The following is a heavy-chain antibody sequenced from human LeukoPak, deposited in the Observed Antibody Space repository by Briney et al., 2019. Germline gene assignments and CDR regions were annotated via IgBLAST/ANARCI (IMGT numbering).Heavy chain of an antibody. CDR3: RRGGRIVLVVAASLRWFDP. CDR1: GRPFSGYY. D-gene: IGHD2-15*01. J-gene: IGHJ5*02. Sequence: SGDTLTLPCAVCGRPFSGYYWSWIRQPPGKGLEWLADIKYCGSNNFHADLKSRGSISVETSKNQFPLKLSSVTAADTAVYYCRRGGRIVLVVAASLRWFDPWGEGTLVTVSS. V-gene: IGHV4-34*01. CDR2: IKYCGSN.